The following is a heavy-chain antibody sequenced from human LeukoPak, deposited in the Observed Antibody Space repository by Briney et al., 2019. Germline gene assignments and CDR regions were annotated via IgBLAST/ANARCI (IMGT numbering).Heavy chain of an antibody. D-gene: IGHD5-12*01. CDR2: IIPILGIA. CDR1: GGTFSSYT. Sequence: SVKVSCKASGGTFSSYTISWVRQAPGQGLEWMGRIIPILGIANYAQKFQGRVTITADKSTSTDYMELSSLRSEDTAVYYCVRDLRGYSGYDPYNWFDPWGQGTLVTVSS. J-gene: IGHJ5*02. V-gene: IGHV1-69*04. CDR3: VRDLRGYSGYDPYNWFDP.